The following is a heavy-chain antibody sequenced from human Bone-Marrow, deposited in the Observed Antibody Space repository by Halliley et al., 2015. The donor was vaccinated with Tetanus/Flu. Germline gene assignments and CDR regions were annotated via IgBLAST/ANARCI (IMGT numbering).Heavy chain of an antibody. J-gene: IGHJ4*02. CDR1: GLTFSRYW. D-gene: IGHD3-3*01. CDR2: IKQDGSVK. V-gene: IGHV3-7*01. Sequence: SLRLSCTASGLTFSRYWMNWVRQAPGKGLEWVAIIKQDGSVKYYGDSVEGRFTISRDNARNSLYLQIKGLRVDDTAVYFCALTIFGVGGVDYWGQGTLVTVSS. CDR3: ALTIFGVGGVDY.